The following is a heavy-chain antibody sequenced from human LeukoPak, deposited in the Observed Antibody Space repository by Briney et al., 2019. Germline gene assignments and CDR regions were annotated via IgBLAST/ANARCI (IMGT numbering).Heavy chain of an antibody. D-gene: IGHD2-2*01. Sequence: GASVKVSCKASGYTFTSYYLYWVRQAPGQGLEWMGMINPSGGSTSYAQKFQGRVTMTRDTSTSTVYMELSSLRSEDTAVYYCARDIVLVPAAMGFDYWGQGTLVTVSS. CDR2: INPSGGST. V-gene: IGHV1-46*01. J-gene: IGHJ4*02. CDR1: GYTFTSYY. CDR3: ARDIVLVPAAMGFDY.